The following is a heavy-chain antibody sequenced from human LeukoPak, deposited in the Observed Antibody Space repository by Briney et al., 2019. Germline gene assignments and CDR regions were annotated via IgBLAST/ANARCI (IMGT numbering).Heavy chain of an antibody. CDR2: INAGNGNT. D-gene: IGHD1-7*01. V-gene: IGHV1-3*01. CDR3: ARVDWNSGWFDP. Sequence: GASVKVSCKASGYTFTSYAVHWVRQAPGQRLEWMGWINAGNGNTKYSQKFQGRVTITRDTSTSTVYMELSSLRSEDTAVYYCARVDWNSGWFDPWGQGTLVTVSS. CDR1: GYTFTSYA. J-gene: IGHJ5*02.